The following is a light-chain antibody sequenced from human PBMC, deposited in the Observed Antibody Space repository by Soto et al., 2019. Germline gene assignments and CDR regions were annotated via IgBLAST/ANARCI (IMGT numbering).Light chain of an antibody. V-gene: IGLV2-8*01. CDR3: SSYAGGYNWV. J-gene: IGLJ3*02. CDR2: EVT. CDR1: SSDVGSYDY. Sequence: QSALTQPPSASGSPGLSVTISCTGTSSDVGSYDYVSWYQQHPGKAPKLMIYEVTKRPSGVPDRFSGSKSGNTASLTVSGLQADDEADYYCSSYAGGYNWVFGGGTKLTVL.